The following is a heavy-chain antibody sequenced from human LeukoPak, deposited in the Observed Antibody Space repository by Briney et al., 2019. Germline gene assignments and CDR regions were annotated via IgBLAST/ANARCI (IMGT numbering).Heavy chain of an antibody. J-gene: IGHJ3*02. Sequence: SETLSLTCAVYGGSFSGYYWSWIRQPPGKGLEWIGEINHSGSTNYNPSLKSRVTISVDTSKNQFSLKLSSVTAADTAVYYCARADPSSGYFPDAFDIWGQGTMVTVSS. V-gene: IGHV4-34*01. CDR2: INHSGST. D-gene: IGHD3-22*01. CDR1: GGSFSGYY. CDR3: ARADPSSGYFPDAFDI.